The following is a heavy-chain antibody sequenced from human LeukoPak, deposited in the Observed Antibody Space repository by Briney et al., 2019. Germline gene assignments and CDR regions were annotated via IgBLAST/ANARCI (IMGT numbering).Heavy chain of an antibody. CDR3: AKESGLYGGFPTDY. D-gene: IGHD3-16*02. CDR1: GFRFGTYT. CDR2: ISGSGGIT. J-gene: IGHJ4*02. V-gene: IGHV3-23*01. Sequence: PGGSLRLSCAASGFRFGTYTMSWVRQAPGKGLECVSAISGSGGITYFADSVKGRFTISRDNSKNTLYLQMNSLRAEDTAVYYCAKESGLYGGFPTDYWGQGTLVTVSS.